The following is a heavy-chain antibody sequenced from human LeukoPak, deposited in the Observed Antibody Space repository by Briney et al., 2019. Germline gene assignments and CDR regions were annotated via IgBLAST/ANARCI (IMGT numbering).Heavy chain of an antibody. CDR1: ALTVTNTY. CDR2: IYIGGST. J-gene: IGHJ4*02. D-gene: IGHD1-26*01. Sequence: PGGSLRLSCAASALTVTNTYMSWVRQAPGMGLEWVSVIYIGGSTYYADSVKGRFTISRDSSENTVYFQMTSLRVEDTAVYYCARCKIGSHFDYWGQGTLVTVSS. CDR3: ARCKIGSHFDY. V-gene: IGHV3-53*01.